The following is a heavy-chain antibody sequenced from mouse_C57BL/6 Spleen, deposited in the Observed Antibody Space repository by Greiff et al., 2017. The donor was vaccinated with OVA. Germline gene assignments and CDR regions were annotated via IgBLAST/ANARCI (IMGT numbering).Heavy chain of an antibody. CDR3: ARDPTVVATDAMDY. D-gene: IGHD1-1*01. Sequence: QVQLQQSGAELARPGASVKLSCKASGYTFTSSGISWVKQRPGQGLEWIGEIYPRSGNTYYNEKFKGKATLTADKSSSTAYMELRSLTSEDSAVYFCARDPTVVATDAMDYWGQGTSVTVSS. J-gene: IGHJ4*01. CDR1: GYTFTSSG. CDR2: IYPRSGNT. V-gene: IGHV1-81*01.